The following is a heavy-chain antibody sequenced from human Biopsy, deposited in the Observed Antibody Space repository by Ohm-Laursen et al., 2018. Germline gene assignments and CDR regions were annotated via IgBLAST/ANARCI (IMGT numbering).Heavy chain of an antibody. V-gene: IGHV4-59*08. CDR3: GRREVVITHDAFDT. J-gene: IGHJ3*02. Sequence: SETLSLTCTVSGGSISSYYWTWIRQPPGKGLEWIGDVYYSGSTNRNPSLKSRVTILVDTSKNQFSLKLNSVTAADRAVYYCGRREVVITHDAFDTWGQGTMVTVSS. D-gene: IGHD3-22*01. CDR1: GGSISSYY. CDR2: VYYSGST.